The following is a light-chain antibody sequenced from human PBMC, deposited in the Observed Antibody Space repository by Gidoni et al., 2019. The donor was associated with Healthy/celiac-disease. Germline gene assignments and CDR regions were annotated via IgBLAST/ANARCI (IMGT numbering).Light chain of an antibody. CDR3: SSYTSSSVV. CDR2: DVR. V-gene: IGLV2-14*01. J-gene: IGLJ2*01. CDR1: SSDVGGYNY. Sequence: QSALTQHASGSGSPGQSITISCTGTSSDVGGYNYVSWYQQHTGKASKRMIYDVRNRTSGVANRFSGSKSGNTASLTISGIQAEDEADYYCSSYTSSSVVFGGGNKLTVL.